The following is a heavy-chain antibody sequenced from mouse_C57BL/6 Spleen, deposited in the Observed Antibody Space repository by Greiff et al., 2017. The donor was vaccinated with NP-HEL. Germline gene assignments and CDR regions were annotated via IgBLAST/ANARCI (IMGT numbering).Heavy chain of an antibody. D-gene: IGHD2-3*01. J-gene: IGHJ1*03. CDR3: ARDQDGYYEYFAV. Sequence: QVQLQQPGAELVKPGASVKLSCKASGYTFTSYWMHWVKQRPGQGLEWIGMIHPNSGSTNYNEKFKSKATLTVDKSSSTAYMQLSSLTSEDSAVYNCARDQDGYYEYFAVWGTGTTVTVSS. CDR1: GYTFTSYW. CDR2: IHPNSGST. V-gene: IGHV1-64*01.